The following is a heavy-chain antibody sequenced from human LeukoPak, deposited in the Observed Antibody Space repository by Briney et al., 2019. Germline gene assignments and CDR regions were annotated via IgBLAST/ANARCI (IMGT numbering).Heavy chain of an antibody. CDR1: EFSVGSNY. CDR2: IYSGGST. D-gene: IGHD4/OR15-4a*01. Sequence: GGSLRLSCAASEFSVGSNYMTWVRQAPGKGLEWASLIYSGGSTYYADSVKGRFTISRDNSKNTLYLQMNSLRADDTAVYYCARRAGAYSHPYDYWGQGTLVTVSS. J-gene: IGHJ4*02. CDR3: ARRAGAYSHPYDY. V-gene: IGHV3-53*01.